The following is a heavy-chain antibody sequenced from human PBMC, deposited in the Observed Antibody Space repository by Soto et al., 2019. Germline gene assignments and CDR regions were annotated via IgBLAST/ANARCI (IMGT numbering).Heavy chain of an antibody. CDR2: ISGSGDAT. CDR1: GFTFSSYA. D-gene: IGHD6-19*01. V-gene: IGHV3-23*01. Sequence: EVRLLESGGGLVQPGGSLRLSCAASGFTFSSYAMAWVRQAPGKGLEWGSSISGSGDATFYADSVRGRFTISRDNSKNTLYVQMNSLRAEDTAVYHCAKSREQWLVRGRGLDSWGQGTLVTVSS. CDR3: AKSREQWLVRGRGLDS. J-gene: IGHJ4*02.